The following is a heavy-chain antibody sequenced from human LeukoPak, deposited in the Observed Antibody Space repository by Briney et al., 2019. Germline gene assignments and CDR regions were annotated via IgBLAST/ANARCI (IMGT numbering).Heavy chain of an antibody. Sequence: SETLSLTCTVSGGSIGSTSYYWGWIRQPPGKGLEWIGSIYYSGSTYYNPSLKSRVTISVDTSKNQFSLKLSSVTAADTAVYYCARGASAAGTETPYLDYWGQGTLVTVSS. J-gene: IGHJ4*02. CDR3: ARGASAAGTETPYLDY. V-gene: IGHV4-39*07. CDR1: GGSIGSTSYY. D-gene: IGHD6-13*01. CDR2: IYYSGST.